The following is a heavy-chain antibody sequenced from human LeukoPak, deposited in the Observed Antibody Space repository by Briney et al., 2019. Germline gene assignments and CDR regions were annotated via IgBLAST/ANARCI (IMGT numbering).Heavy chain of an antibody. Sequence: EASVKVSCKASGGTFSSYAISWVRQAPGQGLEWMGWINPNSGDTNYPQKFQGRVTMTRDTSISTAYMELSRLRSDDTAVYYCARAYTIAASRRDMDVWGKGTTVTVSS. D-gene: IGHD2-2*02. J-gene: IGHJ6*04. CDR3: ARAYTIAASRRDMDV. CDR1: GGTFSSYA. CDR2: INPNSGDT. V-gene: IGHV1-2*02.